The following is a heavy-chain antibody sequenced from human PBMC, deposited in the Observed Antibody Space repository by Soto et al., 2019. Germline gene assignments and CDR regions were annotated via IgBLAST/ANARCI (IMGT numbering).Heavy chain of an antibody. V-gene: IGHV4-59*01. CDR3: ARVYCSGGSCYSHFDY. Sequence: SETLSLTCTFSGGSISRYYWSWIRQPPGKGLEWIGYIYYSGSTNYNPSLKSRVTISVDTSKNQFSLKLSSVTAADTAVYYCARVYCSGGSCYSHFDYWGQGTLVTVSS. J-gene: IGHJ4*02. D-gene: IGHD2-15*01. CDR2: IYYSGST. CDR1: GGSISRYY.